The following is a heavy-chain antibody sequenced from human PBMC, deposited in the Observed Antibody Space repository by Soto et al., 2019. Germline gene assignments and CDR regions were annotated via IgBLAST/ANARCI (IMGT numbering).Heavy chain of an antibody. Sequence: QVQLVESGGGVVQPGRSLRLSCAASGFTFSSYGMHWVRQAPGKGLEWVAVISYDGSNKYYADSVKGRFTISRDNSKNTLYLQMNSLRAEATAVYYCASLPLVSYWGQGTLVTVSS. J-gene: IGHJ4*02. D-gene: IGHD6-6*01. CDR1: GFTFSSYG. CDR3: ASLPLVSY. CDR2: ISYDGSNK. V-gene: IGHV3-30*03.